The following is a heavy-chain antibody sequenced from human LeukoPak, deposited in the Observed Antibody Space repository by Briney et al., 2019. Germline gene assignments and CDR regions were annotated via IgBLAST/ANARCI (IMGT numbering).Heavy chain of an antibody. D-gene: IGHD6-13*01. CDR1: GGSISSGGYS. J-gene: IGHJ4*02. Sequence: SQTLSLICAVSGGSISSGGYSWSWIRQPPGKGLEWIGYIYHSGSTYYNPSLKSRVTISVDRSKNQFSLKLSSVTAADTAVYYCAGTRYSSSPNTYFDYWGQGTLVTVSS. CDR3: AGTRYSSSPNTYFDY. V-gene: IGHV4-30-2*01. CDR2: IYHSGST.